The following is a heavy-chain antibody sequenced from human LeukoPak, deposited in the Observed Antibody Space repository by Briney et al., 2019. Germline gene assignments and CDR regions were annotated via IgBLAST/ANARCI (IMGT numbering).Heavy chain of an antibody. Sequence: PSETLSLTCTVSGASISRYYWSWIRQPPGKGLEWIGYFHHSGNTNYSPSLSSRITMSVDTSKNQFSLRLNSVTAADTAIYYCARRAAALDSWGQGTLVTVSS. J-gene: IGHJ4*02. D-gene: IGHD6-13*01. CDR1: GASISRYY. CDR2: FHHSGNT. CDR3: ARRAAALDS. V-gene: IGHV4-59*12.